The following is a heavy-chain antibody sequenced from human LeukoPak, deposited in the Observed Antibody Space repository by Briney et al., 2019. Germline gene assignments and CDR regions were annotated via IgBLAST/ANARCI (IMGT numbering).Heavy chain of an antibody. CDR2: ISAYNGNT. V-gene: IGHV1-18*01. CDR3: ARVWPYSSSKKIRYYYYYMDV. CDR1: GYTFTSYG. D-gene: IGHD6-13*01. J-gene: IGHJ6*03. Sequence: GASVKVSCKASGYTFTSYGISWVRQAPGQGLEWMGWISAYNGNTNYAQKLQGRVTMTTDTSTSTAYMELRSLRSDDTAVYYCARVWPYSSSKKIRYYYYYMDVWGKGTTVTVSS.